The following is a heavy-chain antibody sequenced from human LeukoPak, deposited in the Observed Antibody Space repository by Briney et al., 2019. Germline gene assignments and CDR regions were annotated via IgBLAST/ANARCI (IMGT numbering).Heavy chain of an antibody. CDR2: IYYSGST. CDR1: GGSISSSSYY. V-gene: IGHV4-39*01. D-gene: IGHD4-11*01. CDR3: ARAMTTQPYYFDY. J-gene: IGHJ4*02. Sequence: SETLSLTCTVSGGSISSSSYYWGCIRQPPGKGLEWIGNIYYSGSTYYNPSLKRRVTILVDTSKNQFSLKLSSVTAADRAVYYCARAMTTQPYYFDYWGQGTLVSVSS.